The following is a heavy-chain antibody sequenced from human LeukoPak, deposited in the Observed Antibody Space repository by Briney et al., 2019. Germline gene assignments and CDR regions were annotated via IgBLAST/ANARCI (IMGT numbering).Heavy chain of an antibody. Sequence: GGSLRLSCAASGFTFSSYAMSWVRQAPGKGLEWVSAISGSGGSTYYADSVKGRFTISRDNSKNTLYLQMNSLRAEDTAVYYCARDKRIQLWDYYFDYWGQGTLVTVSS. CDR2: ISGSGGST. D-gene: IGHD5-18*01. V-gene: IGHV3-23*01. J-gene: IGHJ4*02. CDR1: GFTFSSYA. CDR3: ARDKRIQLWDYYFDY.